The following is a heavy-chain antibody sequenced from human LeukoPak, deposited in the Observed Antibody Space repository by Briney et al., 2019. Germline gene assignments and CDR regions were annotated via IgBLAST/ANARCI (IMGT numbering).Heavy chain of an antibody. Sequence: SGTLSLTCAVTGGSISRSNWWSWVRQPPGKGLEWTGEISHSGSINYNPSLKSRVTMSVDESKNQFSLKLSSVTAADSAVYYCARGDYDILTGWGGDWFDPWGQGILVTVSS. CDR1: GGSISRSNW. CDR2: ISHSGSI. CDR3: ARGDYDILTGWGGDWFDP. J-gene: IGHJ5*02. D-gene: IGHD3-9*01. V-gene: IGHV4-4*02.